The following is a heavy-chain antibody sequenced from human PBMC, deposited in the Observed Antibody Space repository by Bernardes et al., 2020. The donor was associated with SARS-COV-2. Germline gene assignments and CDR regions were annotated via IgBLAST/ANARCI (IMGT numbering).Heavy chain of an antibody. Sequence: GSLRLSCEASGFTFSTYWMHWVRQAPSKGLVWVSRINSDGSSRSYADSVKGRFTISRDNAKNTLYLQMNSLRAEDTAVYFCAREKVFWSGYRSDYWGQGTLVTVSS. CDR2: INSDGSSR. D-gene: IGHD3-3*01. CDR1: GFTFSTYW. CDR3: AREKVFWSGYRSDY. J-gene: IGHJ4*02. V-gene: IGHV3-74*01.